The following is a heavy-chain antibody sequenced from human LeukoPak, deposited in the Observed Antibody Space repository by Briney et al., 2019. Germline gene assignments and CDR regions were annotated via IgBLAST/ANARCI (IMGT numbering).Heavy chain of an antibody. CDR3: ARQGEYSSSYYFDY. Sequence: GESLKISCQGSGDTFTSSWIAWVRQMPGKGLEWMGIIYPGDSDTRYSPSFQGQVTISADKSISTAYLQWSSLKASDTAMYYCARQGEYSSSYYFDYWGQGTLVTVS. V-gene: IGHV5-51*01. J-gene: IGHJ4*02. CDR1: GDTFTSSW. CDR2: IYPGDSDT. D-gene: IGHD6-6*01.